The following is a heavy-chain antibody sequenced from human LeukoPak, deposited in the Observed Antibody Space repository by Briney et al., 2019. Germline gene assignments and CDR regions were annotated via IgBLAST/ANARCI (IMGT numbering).Heavy chain of an antibody. CDR1: GYSISSGYY. Sequence: SETLSLTCTVSGYSISSGYYWGWIRQPPGKGLEWIGSIYHSGSTYYNPSLKSLVTISVDTSKNQFSLKLSSVTAADTAVYYGARDSPWYYDFWSGYQSWFDPWGQGTLVTVSS. CDR2: IYHSGST. CDR3: ARDSPWYYDFWSGYQSWFDP. J-gene: IGHJ5*02. D-gene: IGHD3-3*01. V-gene: IGHV4-38-2*02.